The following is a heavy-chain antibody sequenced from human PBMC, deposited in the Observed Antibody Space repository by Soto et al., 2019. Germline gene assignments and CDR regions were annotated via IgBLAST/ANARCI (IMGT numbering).Heavy chain of an antibody. CDR3: ARESGSGSYRILDYYYSSGMDV. J-gene: IGHJ6*01. D-gene: IGHD3-10*01. CDR2: IYHSGST. CDR1: GYSISSGYY. Sequence: SETLSLTCAVSGYSISSGYYWGWIRQPPGKGLEWIGSIYHSGSTYYNPSLKSRVTISVDTSKNQFSLKLSSVTAADTAVYYCARESGSGSYRILDYYYSSGMDVWGQGTTVTVS. V-gene: IGHV4-38-2*02.